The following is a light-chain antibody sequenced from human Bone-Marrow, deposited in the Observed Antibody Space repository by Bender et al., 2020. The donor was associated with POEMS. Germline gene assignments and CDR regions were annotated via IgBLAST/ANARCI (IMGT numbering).Light chain of an antibody. Sequence: QSVLTQPPSASGTPGQSVIISCSGTDSNFGGNNVNWYQHLPGTAPRLVVYSNYQRPSGVPDRFSGSRSGTSASLAITGLQSEDEADYYCHSYDRGLSGVVFGGGTKLTVL. V-gene: IGLV1-44*01. CDR1: DSNFGGNN. CDR2: SNY. CDR3: HSYDRGLSGVV. J-gene: IGLJ3*02.